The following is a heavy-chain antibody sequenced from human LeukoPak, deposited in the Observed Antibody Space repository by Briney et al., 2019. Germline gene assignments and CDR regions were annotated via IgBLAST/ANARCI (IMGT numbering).Heavy chain of an antibody. CDR3: AKQFVDV. Sequence: GGSLRLSCAASGFTFSSYGMHWVRQAPGKGLEWVAVIWYDGSNKYYADSVKGRFTISRDNSRNTLYLQMISLRAEDTAVYYCAKQFVDVWGQGTLVTVSS. D-gene: IGHD5-24*01. CDR1: GFTFSSYG. V-gene: IGHV3-33*06. CDR2: IWYDGSNK. J-gene: IGHJ5*02.